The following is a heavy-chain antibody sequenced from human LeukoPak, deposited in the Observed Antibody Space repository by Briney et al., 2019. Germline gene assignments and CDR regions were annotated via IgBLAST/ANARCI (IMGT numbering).Heavy chain of an antibody. CDR2: IRSTGDST. Sequence: GGSLRLSCAASGFTFSSYAITRVRQAPGKGLEWVSSIRSTGDSTFYADSVKGRFTISRDNSKNTVYLLMNSLRTEDTAVYYCGRSRRINASLYYYMDVWGKGTTVTVSS. V-gene: IGHV3-23*01. D-gene: IGHD2-15*01. CDR3: GRSRRINASLYYYMDV. CDR1: GFTFSSYA. J-gene: IGHJ6*03.